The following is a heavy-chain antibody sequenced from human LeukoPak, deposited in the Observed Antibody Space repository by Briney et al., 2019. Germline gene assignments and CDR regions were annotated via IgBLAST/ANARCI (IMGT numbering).Heavy chain of an antibody. CDR2: IKRDGSEK. D-gene: IGHD6-13*01. J-gene: IGHJ4*02. Sequence: PGGSLRLSCAASGFTFSSYWMSWVRQAPGKGLEWVANIKRDGSEKYYVDSVKGRFTISRDNAKNSLYLQMNSLRAEDTAVYYCARRGGIRIAVPLDYWGQGTLVTVSS. CDR1: GFTFSSYW. V-gene: IGHV3-7*03. CDR3: ARRGGIRIAVPLDY.